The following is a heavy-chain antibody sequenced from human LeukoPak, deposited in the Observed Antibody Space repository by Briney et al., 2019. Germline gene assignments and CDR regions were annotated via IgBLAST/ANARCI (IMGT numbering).Heavy chain of an antibody. V-gene: IGHV3-21*01. D-gene: IGHD6-19*01. CDR3: AREGRIAVAGNYYYYYYMDV. J-gene: IGHJ6*03. CDR1: GFTFSSYS. CDR2: ISSSSSYI. Sequence: GGSLRLSCAASGFTFSSYSMNWVRQAPGKGLEWVSSISSSSSYIYYADSVKGRFTISRDNAKNSLYLQMNSLRAEDTAVYYCAREGRIAVAGNYYYYYYMDVWGKGTTVTVSS.